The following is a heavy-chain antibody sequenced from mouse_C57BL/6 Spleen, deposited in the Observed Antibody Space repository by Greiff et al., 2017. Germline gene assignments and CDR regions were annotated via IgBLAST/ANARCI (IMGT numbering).Heavy chain of an antibody. CDR1: GYTFTSYW. J-gene: IGHJ2*01. V-gene: IGHV1-55*01. D-gene: IGHD3-2*02. CDR2: IYPGSGST. CDR3: ARVDSSGFYYFDY. Sequence: QLKQPGAELVKPGASVKMSCKASGYTFTSYWITWVKQRPGQGLEWIGDIYPGSGSTNYNEKFKSKATLTVDTSSSTAYMQLSSLTSEDSAVYYCARVDSSGFYYFDYWGQGTTLTVSS.